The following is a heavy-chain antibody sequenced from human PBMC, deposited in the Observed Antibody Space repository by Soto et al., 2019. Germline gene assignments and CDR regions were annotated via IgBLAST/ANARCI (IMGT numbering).Heavy chain of an antibody. CDR3: AKAITGYSSGGSCSYYYYCMVV. Sequence: QVQLVESGGGVVQPGRSLRLSCAASGFTFSSYGMHGVRQAPGKGLEWVAVISSDGSNKYYADSVKGRFTISRDNSKNTLYLQMNSLRAEDTAVYYCAKAITGYSSGGSCSYYYYCMVVWGQGTTVTVSS. D-gene: IGHD2-15*01. CDR2: ISSDGSNK. J-gene: IGHJ6*02. CDR1: GFTFSSYG. V-gene: IGHV3-30*18.